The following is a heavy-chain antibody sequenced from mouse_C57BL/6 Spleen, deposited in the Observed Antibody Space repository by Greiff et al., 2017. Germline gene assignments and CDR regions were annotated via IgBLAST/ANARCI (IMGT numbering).Heavy chain of an antibody. D-gene: IGHD1-1*02. Sequence: VHLVESGPGLVAPSQSLSITCTVSGFSLTSSAISWVRHPPGKGLEWLGVIWTGGGKNYNSALKSRLSISKDNSKSQVFLKMNSLQTDDTARYYCARNNGYWYFDVWGTGTTVTVSS. CDR2: IWTGGGK. V-gene: IGHV2-9-1*01. CDR3: ARNNGYWYFDV. CDR1: GFSLTSSA. J-gene: IGHJ1*03.